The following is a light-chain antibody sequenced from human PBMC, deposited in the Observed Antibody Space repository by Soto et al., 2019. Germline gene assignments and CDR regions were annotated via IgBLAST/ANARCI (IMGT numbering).Light chain of an antibody. CDR1: TSDVGGYNY. CDR2: EVT. V-gene: IGLV2-8*01. Sequence: QSALTQPPSASGSPGQSVTISCTGTTSDVGGYNYVSWYQQHPGKAPKLMIYEVTKRPSGVPARFSGSKSGNTASLTVSGRQAEDEADYYCSSYAGSNDLVFGSGTKVTVL. J-gene: IGLJ1*01. CDR3: SSYAGSNDLV.